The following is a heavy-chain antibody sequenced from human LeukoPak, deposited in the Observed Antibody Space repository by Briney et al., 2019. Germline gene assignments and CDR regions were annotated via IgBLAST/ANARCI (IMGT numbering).Heavy chain of an antibody. CDR1: GGSFSGYY. CDR2: INHSGST. J-gene: IGHJ5*02. Sequence: ASETLSLTCAVYGGSFSGYYWSWIRQPPGKGLEWIGEINHSGSTNYNPSLKSRVTISVDTSKNQFSLKLSSVTAADTAVYYCARFSGSSLPGYSGFDPWGQGTLVTVSS. D-gene: IGHD2-21*01. V-gene: IGHV4-34*01. CDR3: ARFSGSSLPGYSGFDP.